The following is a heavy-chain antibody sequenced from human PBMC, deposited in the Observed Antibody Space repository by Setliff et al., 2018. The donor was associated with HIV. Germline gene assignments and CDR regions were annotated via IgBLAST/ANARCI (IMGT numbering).Heavy chain of an antibody. CDR1: GFIFSRYW. V-gene: IGHV3-7*03. CDR2: IKEDGSEK. CDR3: TRDGGEY. D-gene: IGHD3-16*01. J-gene: IGHJ4*02. Sequence: LRLACEASGFIFSRYWMSWVRQAPGKGLEWVANIKEDGSEKYYVDSVKGRFTVSRDNAENSVYLQMNGLRVDDTALYYCTRDGGEYWGVGTLVTVSS.